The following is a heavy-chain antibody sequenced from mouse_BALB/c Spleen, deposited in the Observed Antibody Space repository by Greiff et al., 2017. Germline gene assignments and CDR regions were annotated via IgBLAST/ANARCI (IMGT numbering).Heavy chain of an antibody. CDR2: ISSGSSTI. CDR3: ARSYYRYYYAMDY. Sequence: EVKLVESGGGLVQPGGSRKLSCAASGFTFSSFGMHWVRQPPEKGLEWVAYISSGSSTIYYADTVKGRFTISRDNPKNTLFLQMTSLRSEDTAMYYCARSYYRYYYAMDYWGQGTSVTVSS. J-gene: IGHJ4*01. D-gene: IGHD2-14*01. V-gene: IGHV5-17*02. CDR1: GFTFSSFG.